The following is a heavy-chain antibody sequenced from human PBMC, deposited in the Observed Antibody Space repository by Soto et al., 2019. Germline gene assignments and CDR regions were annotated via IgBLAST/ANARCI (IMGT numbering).Heavy chain of an antibody. CDR3: ASEYCSGGSCYYYGMDV. CDR2: IWYDGSNK. J-gene: IGHJ6*02. D-gene: IGHD2-15*01. Sequence: QVQLVESGGGVVQPGRSLRLSCAASGFTISSYGMHWVRQAPGKGLEWVAVIWYDGSNKYYADSVKGRFTISRDNSKNTLYLQMNSLRAEDTAVYYCASEYCSGGSCYYYGMDVWGQGTTVTVSS. V-gene: IGHV3-33*01. CDR1: GFTISSYG.